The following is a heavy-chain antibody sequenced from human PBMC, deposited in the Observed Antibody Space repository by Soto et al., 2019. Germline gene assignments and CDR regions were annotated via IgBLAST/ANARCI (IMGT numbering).Heavy chain of an antibody. J-gene: IGHJ4*02. Sequence: QVQLQESGPGLVKPSETLSLTCTVSGGSISSYYWSWIRQPPGKGLEWIGYIYYSGSTNYNPSLKSRVTIPVDTSKNQFSLKLSSVTAADTAVYYCARVGWGVVVPAAHFDYWGQGTLVTVSS. D-gene: IGHD2-2*01. CDR3: ARVGWGVVVPAAHFDY. V-gene: IGHV4-59*08. CDR1: GGSISSYY. CDR2: IYYSGST.